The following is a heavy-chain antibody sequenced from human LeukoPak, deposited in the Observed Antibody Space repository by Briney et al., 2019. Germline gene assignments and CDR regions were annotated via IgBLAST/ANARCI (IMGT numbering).Heavy chain of an antibody. D-gene: IGHD3-10*01. CDR3: ARAQLLWFGELSTTTDY. CDR1: GFTFSSYA. V-gene: IGHV3-23*01. Sequence: GGSLRLSCAASGFTFSSYAMSWVRQAPGKGLEWVSAISGSGGSTYYADSVKGRFTISRDNSKNTLYLQMNSLRAEGTAVYYCARAQLLWFGELSTTTDYWGQGTLVTVSS. J-gene: IGHJ4*02. CDR2: ISGSGGST.